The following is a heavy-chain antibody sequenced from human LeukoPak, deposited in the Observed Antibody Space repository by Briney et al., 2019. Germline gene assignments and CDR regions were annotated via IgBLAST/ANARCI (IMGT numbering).Heavy chain of an antibody. CDR3: AGHKGGVIVVAIPPYFDY. Sequence: PSETLSLTCTVSGGSISSSSYYWGWIRQPPGKGLEWIGSIYYSGSTYYNPSLKSRVTISVDTSKNQFSLKLSSVTAADAAVYYCAGHKGGVIVVAIPPYFDYWGQGTLVTVSS. D-gene: IGHD3-22*01. J-gene: IGHJ4*02. CDR2: IYYSGST. V-gene: IGHV4-39*01. CDR1: GGSISSSSYY.